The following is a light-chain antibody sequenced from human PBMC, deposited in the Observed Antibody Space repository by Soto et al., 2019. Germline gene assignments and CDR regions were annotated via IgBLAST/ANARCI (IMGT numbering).Light chain of an antibody. CDR3: QTWGTGIQV. CDR2: LNSDGSH. CDR1: SGHSSYA. J-gene: IGLJ2*01. Sequence: QLVLTQSPSASASLGASVKLTCTLSSGHSSYAIAWHQQQPEKGPRYLMKLNSDGSHSKGDGIPDRFSGSSSGAERYLTIARLQSEDEADYCCQTWGTGIQVFGGGTKLTVL. V-gene: IGLV4-69*01.